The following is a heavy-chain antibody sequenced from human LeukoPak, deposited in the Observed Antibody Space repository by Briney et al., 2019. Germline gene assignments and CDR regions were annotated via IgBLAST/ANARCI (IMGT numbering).Heavy chain of an antibody. CDR1: GGSISSGDYY. CDR3: ARDSGDLWFGERINNWFDP. D-gene: IGHD3-10*01. CDR2: IYYSGST. V-gene: IGHV4-30-4*01. Sequence: SVTLSLTCTVSGGSISSGDYYWSWIRQPPGKGLEWIGYIYYSGSTYYNPSLKSRVTISVDTSKNQFSLKLSSVTAADTAVYYCARDSGDLWFGERINNWFDPWGQGTLVTVSS. J-gene: IGHJ5*02.